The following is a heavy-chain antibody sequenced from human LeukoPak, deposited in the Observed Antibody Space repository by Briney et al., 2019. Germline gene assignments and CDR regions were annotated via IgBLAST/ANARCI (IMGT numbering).Heavy chain of an antibody. V-gene: IGHV4-39*07. J-gene: IGHJ6*03. D-gene: IGHD6-13*01. Sequence: PSETLSLTCTVSGGSISSYYWSWIRQPPGKGLEWIGSIYYSGSTYYNPSLKSRVTISVDTSKNQFSLKLSSVTAADTAVYYCARGLAAAGYVYYYYYMDVWGKGTTVTVSS. CDR2: IYYSGST. CDR1: GGSISSYY. CDR3: ARGLAAAGYVYYYYYMDV.